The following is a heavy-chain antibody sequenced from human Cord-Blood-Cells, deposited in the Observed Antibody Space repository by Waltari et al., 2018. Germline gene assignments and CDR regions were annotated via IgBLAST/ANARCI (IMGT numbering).Heavy chain of an antibody. CDR2: IWYDGSNK. J-gene: IGHJ4*02. CDR3: ARDLIGDY. D-gene: IGHD3-16*01. V-gene: IGHV3-33*01. CDR1: GFPFSSYG. Sequence: QVQLVESGGGVVQPGRSLRLSWAASGFPFSSYGMHWVRQVPGKGLEWVAVIWYDGSNKYYADSVKGRFTISRDNSKNTLYLQMNSLRAEDTAVYYCARDLIGDYWGQGTLVTVSS.